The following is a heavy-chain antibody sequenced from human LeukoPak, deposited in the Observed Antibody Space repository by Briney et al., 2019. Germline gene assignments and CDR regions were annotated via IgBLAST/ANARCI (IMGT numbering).Heavy chain of an antibody. V-gene: IGHV3-74*01. J-gene: IGHJ1*01. CDR2: INPDGTYI. Sequence: PGGSLRLSCAASGFTVSSDWMYWVRQAPGKGPVWVSRINPDGTYIDYADSVKGRFTISRDNAKNSLYLQMNSLRAEDTAVYYCAGEEGDSSSWRYFHHWGQGTLVTVSS. CDR1: GFTVSSDW. CDR3: AGEEGDSSSWRYFHH. D-gene: IGHD6-13*01.